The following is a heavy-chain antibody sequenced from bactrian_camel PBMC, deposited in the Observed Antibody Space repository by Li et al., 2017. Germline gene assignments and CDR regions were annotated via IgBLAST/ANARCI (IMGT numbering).Heavy chain of an antibody. V-gene: IGHV3S40*01. D-gene: IGHD6*01. CDR1: GYTYSRYS. CDR2: INSDGDNT. CDR3: AAESWVHDGDCRTSGD. J-gene: IGHJ4*01. Sequence: LVESGGGSVQAGGSLRLSCAASGYTYSRYSRGWFRQAPGKGLEWVSAINSDGDNTYYTDSVKGRFTISRDNAKDAVYLQMNNLKSEDTAVYYCAAESWVHDGDCRTSGDWGQGTQVTVS.